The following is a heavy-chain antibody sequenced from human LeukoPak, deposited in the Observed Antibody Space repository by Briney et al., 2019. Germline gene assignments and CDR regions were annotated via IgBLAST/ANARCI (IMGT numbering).Heavy chain of an antibody. V-gene: IGHV7-4-1*02. D-gene: IGHD6-19*01. Sequence: ASVTVSCTASGYTFTSYAMNWVRQAPGQGLEWMGWINTNTGNPTYAQGFTGRFVFSLDTSVSTAYLQISSLKAEDTAVYYCARAGGSGWYRDYFDYWGQGTLVTVSS. CDR2: INTNTGNP. CDR1: GYTFTSYA. CDR3: ARAGGSGWYRDYFDY. J-gene: IGHJ4*02.